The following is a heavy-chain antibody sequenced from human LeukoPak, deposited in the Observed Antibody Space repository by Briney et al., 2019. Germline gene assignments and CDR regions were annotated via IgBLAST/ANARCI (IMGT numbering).Heavy chain of an antibody. J-gene: IGHJ4*02. D-gene: IGHD6-19*01. Sequence: SETLSLTCAVYGGSFSGYYWSWIRQPPGKGLEWIGEINHSGSTNYNPSLKSRVTISVDTSKNQFSLKLSSVTAADTAVYYCARQSESSGWLFDYWGQGTLVTVSS. V-gene: IGHV4-34*01. CDR2: INHSGST. CDR1: GGSFSGYY. CDR3: ARQSESSGWLFDY.